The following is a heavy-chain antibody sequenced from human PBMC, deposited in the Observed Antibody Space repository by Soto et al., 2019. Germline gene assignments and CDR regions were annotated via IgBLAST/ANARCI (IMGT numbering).Heavy chain of an antibody. J-gene: IGHJ3*01. CDR1: GFPFEDYA. CDR3: AKDVDFGGSHLNKAFDV. Sequence: EMKLVESGGGSVQPGRSLRLSCAASGFPFEDYAVHWVRQGPGQGLEWVSGISWTSGILEYADSVRVPITITRDNARNSLYVDMNSLRPEDTALYYCAKDVDFGGSHLNKAFDVCGQGTIGSVSA. CDR2: ISWTSGIL. D-gene: IGHD1-26*01. V-gene: IGHV3-9*01.